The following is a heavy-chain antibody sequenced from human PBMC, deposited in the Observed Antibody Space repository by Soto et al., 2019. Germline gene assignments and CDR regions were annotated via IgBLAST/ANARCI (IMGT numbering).Heavy chain of an antibody. CDR3: ARQPYCSSTSYYPFSNWFDP. D-gene: IGHD2-2*01. V-gene: IGHV4-39*01. Sequence: QLQLQESGPGLVKPSETLSLTCTVSGGSFSISSYNWGWIRHPQGKGREWMGSIYYSGSTYYNPSLKSRVTISVDTSKNQFSLKLSSVTAADTAVYYCARQPYCSSTSYYPFSNWFDPWGQGTLVTVSS. CDR1: GGSFSISSYN. J-gene: IGHJ5*02. CDR2: IYYSGST.